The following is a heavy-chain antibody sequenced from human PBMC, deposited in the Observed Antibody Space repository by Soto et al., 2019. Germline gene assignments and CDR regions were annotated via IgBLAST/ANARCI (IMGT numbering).Heavy chain of an antibody. CDR3: ARVVTGTSLYYYYGMDV. CDR2: ISSSSTI. J-gene: IGHJ6*02. D-gene: IGHD1-20*01. Sequence: GGSLRLSCAASGFTFSSYSMNWVRQAPGKGLEWVSYISSSSTIYYADSVKGRFTISRDNAKNSLYLQMNSLRDEDTAVYYCARVVTGTSLYYYYGMDVWGQGTTVTAP. CDR1: GFTFSSYS. V-gene: IGHV3-48*02.